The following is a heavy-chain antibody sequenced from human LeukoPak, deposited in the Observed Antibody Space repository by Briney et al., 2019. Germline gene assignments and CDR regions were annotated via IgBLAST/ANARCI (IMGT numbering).Heavy chain of an antibody. J-gene: IGHJ4*02. V-gene: IGHV3-23*01. CDR3: AKGHYYDSSGYPVV. D-gene: IGHD3-22*01. Sequence: GGSLRLSCAASGFTFSSYAMSWVRQAPGKGLEWVSAISGSGGSTYYADSVKGRFTISRDNSKNTLYLQMNSLRAEDTAVYYCAKGHYYDSSGYPVVWGQGTLVTVSS. CDR1: GFTFSSYA. CDR2: ISGSGGST.